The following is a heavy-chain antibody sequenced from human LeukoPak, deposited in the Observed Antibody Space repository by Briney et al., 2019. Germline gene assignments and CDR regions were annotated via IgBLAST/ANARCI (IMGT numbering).Heavy chain of an antibody. CDR3: ARDTPYSGTPAGFDP. CDR2: ISSSSSYI. CDR1: GFTFSSYS. V-gene: IGHV3-21*06. J-gene: IGHJ5*02. D-gene: IGHD1-26*01. Sequence: GSLRLSCAASGFTFSSYSINWVRQAPGKGLEWVSSISSSSSYIYYADSVKGRFTISRDNAKNSLYLQMNSLRAEDTAVYYCARDTPYSGTPAGFDPWGQGTLVTVSS.